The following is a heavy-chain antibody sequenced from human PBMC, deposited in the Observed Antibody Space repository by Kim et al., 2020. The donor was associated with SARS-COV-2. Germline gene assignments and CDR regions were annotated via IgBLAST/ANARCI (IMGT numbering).Heavy chain of an antibody. J-gene: IGHJ4*02. V-gene: IGHV4-59*13. D-gene: IGHD4-17*01. CDR2: IYYSGST. CDR1: GGSISSYY. Sequence: SETLSLTCTVSGGSISSYYWSWIRQPPGKGLEWIGYIYYSGSTNYNPSLKSRVTISVDTSKNQFSLKLSSVTAADTAVYYCARAPMTTVVTPTYFDYWGQGTLVTVSS. CDR3: ARAPMTTVVTPTYFDY.